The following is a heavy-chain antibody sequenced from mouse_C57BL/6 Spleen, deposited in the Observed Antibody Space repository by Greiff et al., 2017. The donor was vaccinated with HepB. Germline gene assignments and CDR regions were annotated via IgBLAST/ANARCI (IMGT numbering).Heavy chain of an antibody. CDR1: GFTFSDYY. CDR2: INYDGSST. Sequence: EVKLVESEGGLVQPGRSMKLSCTASGFTFSDYYMAWVRQVPEKGLEWVANINYDGSSTYYLDSLKSRFIISRDNAKNILYLQMSSLKSEDTATYYCARDKSRYFDVWGTGTTVTVSS. CDR3: ARDKSRYFDV. J-gene: IGHJ1*03. V-gene: IGHV5-16*01.